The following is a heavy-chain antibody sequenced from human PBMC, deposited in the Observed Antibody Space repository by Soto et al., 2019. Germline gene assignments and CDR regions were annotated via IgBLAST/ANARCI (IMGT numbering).Heavy chain of an antibody. CDR2: INPNSGGT. J-gene: IGHJ4*02. CDR3: ARTPTIVATITPVPDFDY. V-gene: IGHV1-2*04. D-gene: IGHD5-12*01. Sequence: GASVKVSCKASGYTFTGYYMHWVRQAPGQGLEWMGWINPNSGGTNYAQKFQGWVTMTRDTSISTAYMELSRLRSDDTAVYYCARTPTIVATITPVPDFDYWGQGTLVTVSS. CDR1: GYTFTGYY.